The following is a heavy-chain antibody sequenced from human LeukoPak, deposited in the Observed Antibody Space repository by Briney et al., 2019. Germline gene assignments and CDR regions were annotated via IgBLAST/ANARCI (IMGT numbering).Heavy chain of an antibody. J-gene: IGHJ4*02. CDR3: AKDYDSSGYAYYFDY. CDR2: IRYDGSNK. D-gene: IGHD3-22*01. V-gene: IGHV3-30*02. CDR1: GFTFSSYG. Sequence: PGGSLRLSCAASGFTFSSYGMHWVRQAPGKGLEWVAFIRYDGSNKYYADSVKGRFTISRDNSKNTLYLQMNSLRAEDTAVYYCAKDYDSSGYAYYFDYWGQGTLVTVSS.